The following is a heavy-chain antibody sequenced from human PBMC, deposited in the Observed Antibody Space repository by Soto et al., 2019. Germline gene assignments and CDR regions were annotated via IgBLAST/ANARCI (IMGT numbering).Heavy chain of an antibody. CDR1: GYTFTSYY. D-gene: IGHD1-7*01. CDR3: ARSANRELPYDAFDI. J-gene: IGHJ3*02. V-gene: IGHV1-46*01. Sequence: ASVKVSCKASGYTFTSYYMHWVRQAPGQGLEWMGIINPSGGSTSYAQKFHGRVTMTRDTSTSTVYMELSSLRSEDTAVYYCARSANRELPYDAFDIWGQGTMVTVSS. CDR2: INPSGGST.